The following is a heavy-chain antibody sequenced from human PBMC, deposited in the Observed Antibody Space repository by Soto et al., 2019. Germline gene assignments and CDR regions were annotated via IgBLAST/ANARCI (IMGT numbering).Heavy chain of an antibody. V-gene: IGHV4-4*07. J-gene: IGHJ6*02. CDR3: ARIDTYCSGGSCYYYGMDV. D-gene: IGHD2-15*01. CDR2: IYTSGST. CDR1: GGSISSYY. Sequence: QVQLQESGPGLVKPSETLSLTCTVSGGSISSYYWSWIRQPAGKGLEWIGRIYTSGSTNYNPSLTSRVTMSVDTSKNQFSLKLSSVTAADTAVYYCARIDTYCSGGSCYYYGMDVWGQGTTVTVSS.